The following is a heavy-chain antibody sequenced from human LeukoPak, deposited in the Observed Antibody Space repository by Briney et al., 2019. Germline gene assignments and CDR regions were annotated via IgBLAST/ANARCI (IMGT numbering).Heavy chain of an antibody. CDR2: INTSGGST. CDR1: GYNFTSYY. Sequence: ASVKVSCKASGYNFTSYYMQWVRQAPGQGLEWMGIINTSGGSTTYAQKFQGRVSMTRDTSTSTVYLEVSSLRSEDTAVYYFARRQGGNTLWFYPSGQGTLVTVSS. D-gene: IGHD4-23*01. V-gene: IGHV1-46*01. J-gene: IGHJ5*02. CDR3: ARRQGGNTLWFYP.